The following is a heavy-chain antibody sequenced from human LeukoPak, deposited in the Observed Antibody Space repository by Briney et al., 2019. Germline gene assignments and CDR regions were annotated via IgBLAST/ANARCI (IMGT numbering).Heavy chain of an antibody. Sequence: SQTLSLTCTVSGGSLSSSSYYWGWIRHPPGKGLEWIGSIDYSGSTYYNPCLKSRVTISVDTSKNQCSLKLSSVTAADTAVYYCARDRSGSGSSTSHFDYWGQGTLVTVSS. J-gene: IGHJ4*02. CDR2: IDYSGST. CDR3: ARDRSGSGSSTSHFDY. CDR1: GGSLSSSSYY. V-gene: IGHV4-39*07. D-gene: IGHD3-10*01.